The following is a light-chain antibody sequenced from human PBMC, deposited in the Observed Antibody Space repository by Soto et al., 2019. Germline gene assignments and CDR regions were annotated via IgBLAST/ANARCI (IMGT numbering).Light chain of an antibody. V-gene: IGKV3-15*01. CDR2: VAS. J-gene: IGKJ1*01. CDR3: QQFNNSPPWT. Sequence: EIVLTRSPATLSVSPGESATLFWRASQSVSLNLCWYQHEAGQAPGLLIYVASTGPTDVRDRFSGTGSGTELSLTISSRQSPAFAVSYCQQFNNSPPWTPCQGT. CDR1: QSVSLN.